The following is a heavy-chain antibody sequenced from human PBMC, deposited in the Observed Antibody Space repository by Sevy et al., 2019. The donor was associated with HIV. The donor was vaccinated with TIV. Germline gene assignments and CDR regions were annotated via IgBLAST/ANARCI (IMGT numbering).Heavy chain of an antibody. V-gene: IGHV1-3*01. J-gene: IGHJ4*02. CDR2: INAGNGNT. D-gene: IGHD6-19*01. Sequence: ASVMVSCKASGYTFTSYAMHWVRQAPGQRLEWMGWINAGNGNTKYSQKFQGRVTITRDTSASTAYMELSSLRSEDTAVYYCARAYNRRGHPWLDTEYYFDYWGQGTLVTVSS. CDR1: GYTFTSYA. CDR3: ARAYNRRGHPWLDTEYYFDY.